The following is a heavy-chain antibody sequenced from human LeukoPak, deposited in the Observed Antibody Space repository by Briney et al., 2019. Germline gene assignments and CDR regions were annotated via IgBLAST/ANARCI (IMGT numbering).Heavy chain of an antibody. J-gene: IGHJ4*02. CDR2: ISGSGGST. D-gene: IGHD3-9*01. Sequence: GGSLRLSCAASGFTFSSYGMSWVRQAPGKGLEWVSAISGSGGSTYYADSVKGRFTISRDNSKNTLYLQMNSLRAEDTAVYYCAKKYYDILTGYPRDWAQGTLVTVSS. V-gene: IGHV3-23*01. CDR3: AKKYYDILTGYPRD. CDR1: GFTFSSYG.